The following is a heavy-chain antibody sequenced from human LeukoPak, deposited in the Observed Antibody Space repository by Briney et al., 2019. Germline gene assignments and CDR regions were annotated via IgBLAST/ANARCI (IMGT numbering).Heavy chain of an antibody. CDR3: ARDGAVAGREGFDY. CDR2: IYTSGST. J-gene: IGHJ4*02. D-gene: IGHD6-19*01. Sequence: PSETLSLTCTVSGVSISSYYWSWIRQPAGKGLEWIGRIYTSGSTNYNPSLRSRVTISVDKSKNQLSLKLRSVTAADTAVYYCARDGAVAGREGFDYWGQGTLVTVSS. V-gene: IGHV4-4*07. CDR1: GVSISSYY.